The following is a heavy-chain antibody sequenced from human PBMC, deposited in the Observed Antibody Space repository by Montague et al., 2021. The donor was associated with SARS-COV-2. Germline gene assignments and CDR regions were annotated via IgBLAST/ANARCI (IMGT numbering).Heavy chain of an antibody. Sequence: TLSLTCTVSGGSISSGSYYWSWIRQPAGKGLEWIGRIYTSGSTNYNPSLKSRGTVSVDTSKNQFSLKLSSVTAADTAVYYCASGIAATYYYYMDVWGKGTTVTVSS. V-gene: IGHV4-61*02. J-gene: IGHJ6*03. D-gene: IGHD6-13*01. CDR3: ASGIAATYYYYMDV. CDR2: IYTSGST. CDR1: GGSISSGSYY.